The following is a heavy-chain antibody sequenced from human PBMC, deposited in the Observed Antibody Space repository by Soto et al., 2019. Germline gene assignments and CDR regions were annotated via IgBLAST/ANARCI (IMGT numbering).Heavy chain of an antibody. CDR1: GFTFSSNG. V-gene: IGHV3-33*01. CDR2: IWYDGSNK. CDR3: ARDAKILYCSGGSCYGGAFDI. D-gene: IGHD2-15*01. Sequence: QVQLVESGGGVVQPGRSLRLSCAASGFTFSSNGMHWVRQAPGKGLEWVAVIWYDGSNKYYADSVKGRFTISRDNSKNTLYLQMNSLRAEDTAVYYCARDAKILYCSGGSCYGGAFDIWGQGTMVTVSS. J-gene: IGHJ3*02.